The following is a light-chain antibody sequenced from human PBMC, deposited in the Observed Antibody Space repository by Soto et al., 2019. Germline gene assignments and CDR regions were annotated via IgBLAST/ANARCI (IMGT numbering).Light chain of an antibody. CDR3: SSHAGNNNYV. CDR1: SSDVGGQNY. V-gene: IGLV2-8*01. CDR2: AVT. J-gene: IGLJ1*01. Sequence: QSVLTQPPSASGSLGQSVAISCTGTSSDVGGQNYVSWYQQHPGKAPKLIIYAVTERPSGVPDRFSGSKSGNTASLTVSGLQTEDEADYYCSSHAGNNNYVFGTGTKVTVL.